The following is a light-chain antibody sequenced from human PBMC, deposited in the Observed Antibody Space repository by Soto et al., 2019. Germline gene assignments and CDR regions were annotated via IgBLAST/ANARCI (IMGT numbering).Light chain of an antibody. J-gene: IGKJ3*01. CDR2: GAS. CDR1: QSVSSN. Sequence: ETVLTQSPATLSLSPGERATLSCRASQSVSSNLAWYQQKPGQDPRLLIYGASSRATGIPDRFSGSGSGTDFTLTISRLEPEDFAVYYCQQYGSSPRTFGPGTKVD. CDR3: QQYGSSPRT. V-gene: IGKV3-20*01.